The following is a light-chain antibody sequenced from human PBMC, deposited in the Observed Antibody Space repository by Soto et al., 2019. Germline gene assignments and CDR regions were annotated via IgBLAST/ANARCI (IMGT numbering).Light chain of an antibody. Sequence: AIQLTQSPSSLSASVGDRVTITCRASQAIRTALGWYQQKPGKAPKILIYDASSLESGVPSRFSGSGSGTEFTLSISSLQPEDFATYYCQQYNSYSSWTFGQGTKVDI. V-gene: IGKV1-13*02. CDR2: DAS. CDR3: QQYNSYSSWT. CDR1: QAIRTA. J-gene: IGKJ1*01.